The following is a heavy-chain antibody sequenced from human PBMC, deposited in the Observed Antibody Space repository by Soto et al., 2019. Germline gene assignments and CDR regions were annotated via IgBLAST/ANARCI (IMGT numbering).Heavy chain of an antibody. V-gene: IGHV1-46*01. D-gene: IGHD1-26*01. CDR1: GYTFTSYY. CDR3: ARDKTVGSVGRFDY. Sequence: EASVKVSCKASGYTFTSYYMNWVRQAPGQGLEWLGIINPSGGYTTYAQRFLGRVTMTSDTSTSTVHMELGSLTSEDTAVYYCARDKTVGSVGRFDYWGQGTLVTVSS. J-gene: IGHJ4*02. CDR2: INPSGGYT.